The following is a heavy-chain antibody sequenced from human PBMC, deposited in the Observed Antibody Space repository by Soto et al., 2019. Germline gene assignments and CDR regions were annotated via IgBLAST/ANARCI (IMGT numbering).Heavy chain of an antibody. CDR1: GCSFSTYE. CDR2: ISSRGGTK. CDR3: ARGTWGQPGVGMDV. D-gene: IGHD1-26*01. V-gene: IGHV3-48*03. J-gene: IGHJ6*02. Sequence: EVQLVESGGGWVQPGGSLRLSCVASGCSFSTYEMDWVRQAPGRGLGWVSYISSRGGTKYYADSVKGRFTISRDNAKNTLYLQMNSLRVEDTAVYFCARGTWGQPGVGMDVWGQGTTVTVSS.